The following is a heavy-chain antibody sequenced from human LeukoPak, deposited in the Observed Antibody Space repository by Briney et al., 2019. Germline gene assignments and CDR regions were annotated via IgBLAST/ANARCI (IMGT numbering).Heavy chain of an antibody. CDR1: GFSLSTSGVG. V-gene: IGHV2-5*02. D-gene: IGHD6-19*01. CDR3: ARQTVAGTFDY. CDR2: IYWDDDK. Sequence: SGPTLVNPTQTLTLTCTFSGFSLSTSGVGVGWIRQPPGKALERLALIYWDDDKRYSPSLKSRLTITKDTSKNQVVPTMTNMDPVDTVTNYCARQTVAGTFDYWGQGTLVTVSS. J-gene: IGHJ4*02.